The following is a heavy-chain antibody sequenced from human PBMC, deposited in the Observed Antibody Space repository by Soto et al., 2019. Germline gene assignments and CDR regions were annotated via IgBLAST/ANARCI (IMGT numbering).Heavy chain of an antibody. CDR3: ARLMTTVTNWLYGMDV. CDR1: GYSFTIYW. V-gene: IGHV5-51*01. Sequence: GESLKISCKGSGYSFTIYWIGWVRQMPGKGLEWMGIIYPGDSDTRYSPSFQGQVTISADKSISTAYLQWSSLKASDTAMYYCARLMTTVTNWLYGMDVWGQGTTVTVSS. CDR2: IYPGDSDT. J-gene: IGHJ6*02. D-gene: IGHD4-17*01.